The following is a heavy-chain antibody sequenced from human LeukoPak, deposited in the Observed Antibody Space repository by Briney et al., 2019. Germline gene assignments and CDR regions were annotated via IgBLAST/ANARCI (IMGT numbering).Heavy chain of an antibody. CDR2: LSNSGNT. D-gene: IGHD1-1*01. CDR1: GGSLSSRSHY. V-gene: IGHV4-39*01. J-gene: IGHJ4*02. CDR3: VRWTAGTTEDS. Sequence: SETLSLTCTVSGGSLSSRSHYWGWIRQPPGQGLEWIGSLSNSGNTYYNPSLKSRVTISGDTSKNEFSLKLSSVTAADTAVYYCVRWTAGTTEDSWGQGTLVTVSS.